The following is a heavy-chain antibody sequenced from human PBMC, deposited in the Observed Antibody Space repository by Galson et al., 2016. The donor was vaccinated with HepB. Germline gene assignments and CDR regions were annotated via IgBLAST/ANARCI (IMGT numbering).Heavy chain of an antibody. Sequence: SLRLSCAASGFVFSSYGIHWVRQAPGKGLEWVALIWHDGSNQYYADSVKGRFTISRDNSKNTLYLQMNSLRAEDSAVYYCARESPHIAVPVLADWGQGALVTGSS. D-gene: IGHD6-19*01. CDR1: GFVFSSYG. V-gene: IGHV3-33*01. CDR2: IWHDGSNQ. CDR3: ARESPHIAVPVLAD. J-gene: IGHJ4*02.